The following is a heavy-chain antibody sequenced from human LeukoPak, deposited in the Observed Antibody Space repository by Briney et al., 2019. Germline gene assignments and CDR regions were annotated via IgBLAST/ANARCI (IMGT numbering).Heavy chain of an antibody. Sequence: GGSLRLSCAASGFTFSNYWMSWVRQAPGEGPEWVANIKEDGSEKYYMDSVKGRFTISRDNSKNTLYLQMNSLRAEDTAVYYCAKDVRAIGAFDIWGQGTMVTVSS. CDR1: GFTFSNYW. V-gene: IGHV3-7*03. J-gene: IGHJ3*02. CDR3: AKDVRAIGAFDI. CDR2: IKEDGSEK.